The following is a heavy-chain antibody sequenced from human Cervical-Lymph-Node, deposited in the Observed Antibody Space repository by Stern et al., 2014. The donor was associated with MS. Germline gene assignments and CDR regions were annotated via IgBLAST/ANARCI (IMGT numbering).Heavy chain of an antibody. J-gene: IGHJ3*01. CDR1: GGTFGSYT. Sequence: VQLVQSGTEVKRPGSSVRVSCKASGGTFGSYTISWVRQAPGQGLEWMGRIIPMNGLTTDVKKVPDRGTITEDKSTNTVYMELSSLRSDDPAMYYCARPRNITAVDDAFDLWGQGTRVTVSS. D-gene: IGHD6-13*01. CDR2: IIPMNGLT. V-gene: IGHV1-69*02. CDR3: ARPRNITAVDDAFDL.